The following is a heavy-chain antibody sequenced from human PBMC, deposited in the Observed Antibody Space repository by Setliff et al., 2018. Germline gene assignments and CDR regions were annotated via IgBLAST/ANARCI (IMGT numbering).Heavy chain of an antibody. Sequence: SETLSLTCTVSGYSISSGYSWGWLRQPPGKGLEWIGSIYYSGSTYYNPSLKSRVTISVDTSKNQFSLKLSSVTAADTAVYYCASRATYYNFWSGYYLYWGQGTLVTVSS. CDR1: GYSISSGYS. J-gene: IGHJ4*02. D-gene: IGHD3-3*01. CDR3: ASRATYYNFWSGYYLY. V-gene: IGHV4-38-2*02. CDR2: IYYSGST.